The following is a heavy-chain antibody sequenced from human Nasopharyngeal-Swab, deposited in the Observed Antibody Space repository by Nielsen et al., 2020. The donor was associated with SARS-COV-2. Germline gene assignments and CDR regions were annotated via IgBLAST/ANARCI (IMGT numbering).Heavy chain of an antibody. CDR3: ARHRYSSSWSWYFDY. CDR1: GGSISSSSYY. CDR2: IYYSGST. Sequence: SETLSLTCTVSGGSISSSSYYWGWIRQPPGKGLEWIGSIYYSGSTCYNPSLKSRVTISVDTSKNQFSLKLSSVTAADTAVYYCARHRYSSSWSWYFDYWGQGTLVTVSS. J-gene: IGHJ4*02. V-gene: IGHV4-39*01. D-gene: IGHD6-13*01.